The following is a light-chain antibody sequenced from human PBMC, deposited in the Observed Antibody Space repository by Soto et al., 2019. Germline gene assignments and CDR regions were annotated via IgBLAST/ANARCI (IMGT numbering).Light chain of an antibody. J-gene: IGKJ1*01. V-gene: IGKV3-20*01. CDR1: QSVSSYY. CDR3: QQYSDSVGT. Sequence: EIVLTQSPGTLALSPCEGATLSCRASQSVSSYYLAWYQQRPGQAPRLLIYAASSRATGIPDRFSGSGSGTDFTLTISRLEPEDFAVYYCQQYSDSVGTFGQGTKVDI. CDR2: AAS.